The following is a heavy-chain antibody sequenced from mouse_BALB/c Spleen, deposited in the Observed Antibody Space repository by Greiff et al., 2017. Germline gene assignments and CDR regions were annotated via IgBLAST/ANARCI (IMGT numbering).Heavy chain of an antibody. J-gene: IGHJ2*01. Sequence: EVQVVVSGGGLVQPGGSRKLSCAASGFTFSDYGMAWVRQAPGKGPEWVAFISNLAYSIYYADTVTGRFTISRENAKNTLYLEMSSLRSEDTAMYYCAREGDYYYFDYWGQGTTLTVSS. CDR2: ISNLAYSI. CDR1: GFTFSDYG. CDR3: AREGDYYYFDY. D-gene: IGHD1-1*01. V-gene: IGHV5-15*02.